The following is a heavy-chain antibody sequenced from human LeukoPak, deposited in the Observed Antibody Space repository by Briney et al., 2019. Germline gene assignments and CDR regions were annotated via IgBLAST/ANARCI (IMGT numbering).Heavy chain of an antibody. CDR2: ISSGSIEI. J-gene: IGHJ4*02. CDR3: ARGGYSHYDY. CDR1: EFTFSSYR. Sequence: GGSLRLSCAASEFTFSSYRMDWVRQAPGKGLEWVASISSGSIEIYYADAVKGRFAISRDNAKNSLYLQMSSLRGEDTAVYYCARGGYSHYDYWGPGTLVTVSS. D-gene: IGHD6-13*01. V-gene: IGHV3-21*01.